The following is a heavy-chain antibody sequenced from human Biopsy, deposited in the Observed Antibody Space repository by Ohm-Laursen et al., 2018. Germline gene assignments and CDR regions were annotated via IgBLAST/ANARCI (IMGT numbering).Heavy chain of an antibody. D-gene: IGHD5-24*01. CDR2: ISPESGGT. CDR1: GYTFIAYN. V-gene: IGHV1-2*02. J-gene: IGHJ6*02. Sequence: GSSVRVSCKASGYTFIAYNIHWVRQAPGQGLEGRGGISPESGGTDYAQKFRGRVSMTRDTSISTVYMELKSLTSDDTAVYYCVKATDGKRYGMDVWGQGTPVTVSS. CDR3: VKATDGKRYGMDV.